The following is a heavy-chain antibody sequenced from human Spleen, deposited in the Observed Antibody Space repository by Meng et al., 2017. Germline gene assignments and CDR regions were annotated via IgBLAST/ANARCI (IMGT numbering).Heavy chain of an antibody. CDR3: ARVEVGITSGDY. J-gene: IGHJ4*02. CDR2: INPNSGGT. Sequence: QVQLVQSGAEVKKPGASVKVSCKASGYTFTGYYMHWVRQAPGQGLEWMGRINPNSGGTNYAQTLQGRVTMTTDTFTSTAYMELRSLRSDDTAVYYCARVEVGITSGDYWGQGTLVTVSS. V-gene: IGHV1-2*06. CDR1: GYTFTGYY. D-gene: IGHD1-26*01.